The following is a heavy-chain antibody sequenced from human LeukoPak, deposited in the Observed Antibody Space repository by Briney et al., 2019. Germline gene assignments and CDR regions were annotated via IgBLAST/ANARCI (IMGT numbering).Heavy chain of an antibody. Sequence: GGTLRLSCAASGFTLSSYGMSWVRQAPGKGLEWVSAISGSGGSTYYADSVKGRFTISRDNSKNTLYLQMNSLRAEDTAVYYCAKDRRDHDYWGQGTLVTVSS. CDR3: AKDRRDHDY. CDR1: GFTLSSYG. CDR2: ISGSGGST. J-gene: IGHJ4*02. V-gene: IGHV3-23*01.